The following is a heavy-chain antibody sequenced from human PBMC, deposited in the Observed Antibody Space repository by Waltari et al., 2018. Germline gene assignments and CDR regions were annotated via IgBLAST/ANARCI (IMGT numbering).Heavy chain of an antibody. CDR3: ARDVPPRGWFTLAALDL. Sequence: EEQLVESGGGLVKPGGSLRLSCVGSGFPLRTYTRNWVRQAPGKGLEWVSSIVSDGSYIYYADSVKGRFTISRDNAENSVYLQMHSLRVEDTAVYYCARDVPPRGWFTLAALDLWGLGTTVTVSS. CDR1: GFPLRTYT. CDR2: IVSDGSYI. V-gene: IGHV3-21*01. J-gene: IGHJ3*01. D-gene: IGHD6-19*01.